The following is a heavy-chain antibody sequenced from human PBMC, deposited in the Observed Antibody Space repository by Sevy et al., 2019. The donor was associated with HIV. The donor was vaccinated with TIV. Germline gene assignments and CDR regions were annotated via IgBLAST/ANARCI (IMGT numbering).Heavy chain of an antibody. V-gene: IGHV3-23*01. CDR2: ISGTGGSGDKT. Sequence: GGSPRLSCAASGFTFRNYAMNWVRQAPGKGLEWVSGISGTGGSGDKTNYADSVKGRFTISRDDSKNSLYLQLNTLRAEDTAIYYCARKYDSSGYFDYWGQGTLVTVSS. CDR3: ARKYDSSGYFDY. J-gene: IGHJ4*02. D-gene: IGHD3-22*01. CDR1: GFTFRNYA.